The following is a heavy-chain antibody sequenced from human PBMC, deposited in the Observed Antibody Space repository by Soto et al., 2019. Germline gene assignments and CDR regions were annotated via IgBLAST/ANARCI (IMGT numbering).Heavy chain of an antibody. Sequence: SETLFLTCTVSGGSINNYYWTWIRQPPGKGLEWIGYIFYSGNTNYNPSLKSRVTISVDTSKNQFSLNLSSVTAADTAVYYCARTGGSYSDYWGQGTLVTVSS. CDR1: GGSINNYY. CDR3: ARTGGSYSDY. D-gene: IGHD1-1*01. J-gene: IGHJ4*02. V-gene: IGHV4-59*01. CDR2: IFYSGNT.